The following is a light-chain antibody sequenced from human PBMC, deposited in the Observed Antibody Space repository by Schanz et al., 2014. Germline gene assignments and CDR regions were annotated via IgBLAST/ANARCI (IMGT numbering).Light chain of an antibody. CDR3: QQRNNWPLT. CDR1: QSVSSSY. V-gene: IGKV3D-20*02. J-gene: IGKJ5*01. CDR2: DAS. Sequence: EVVLTQSPGTLSLSPGERATLSCRASQSVSSSYLAWYQQKPGLAPRLLIYDASNRATGIPARFSGSGSGTDFTLTISSLEPEDFAVYYCQQRNNWPLTFGQGTRLEIK.